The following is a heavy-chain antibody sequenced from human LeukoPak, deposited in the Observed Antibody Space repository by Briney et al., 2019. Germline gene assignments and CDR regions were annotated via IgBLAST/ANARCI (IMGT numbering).Heavy chain of an antibody. CDR1: GYAFTGYY. J-gene: IGHJ3*02. V-gene: IGHV1-2*02. CDR2: INPNSGGT. D-gene: IGHD3-10*01. Sequence: DSVKVSCKASGYAFTGYYMHWVRQAPGQGLEWMGWINPNSGGTNFAQKFLGRVTMTRDTSISTAYMELSRLRSDDTAVYYCARDRSYYGSRYDAFDIWGQGTMATVSS. CDR3: ARDRSYYGSRYDAFDI.